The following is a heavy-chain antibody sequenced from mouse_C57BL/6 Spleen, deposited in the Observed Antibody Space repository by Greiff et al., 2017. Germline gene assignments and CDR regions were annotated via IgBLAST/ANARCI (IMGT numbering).Heavy chain of an antibody. Sequence: EVKLMESGGGLVKPGGSLKLSCAASGFTFSDYGMHWVRQAPEKGLEWVAYISSGSSTIYYADTVKGRFPISRDNAKNTLFMQMTSLRSEDTAMYYCARAPTGTYYFDYWGQGTTLTVSS. CDR3: ARAPTGTYYFDY. CDR2: ISSGSSTI. J-gene: IGHJ2*01. CDR1: GFTFSDYG. V-gene: IGHV5-17*01. D-gene: IGHD4-1*02.